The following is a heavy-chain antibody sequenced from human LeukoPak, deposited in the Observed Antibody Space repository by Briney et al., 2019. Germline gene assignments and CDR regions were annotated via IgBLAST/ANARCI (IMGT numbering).Heavy chain of an antibody. CDR1: GFTFSGYT. J-gene: IGHJ6*03. D-gene: IGHD3-3*01. CDR2: IISHGGST. V-gene: IGHV3-64*02. CDR3: ARITMGATSANFYYYFLDA. Sequence: PGGSLRLSCAASGFTFSGYTLQWVRQAPGKGLEYVSAIISHGGSTHYADSVKGRFTVSRDNSKNTLYLQMDSLRAEDMAVYYCARITMGATSANFYYYFLDAWGKGTTVTVSS.